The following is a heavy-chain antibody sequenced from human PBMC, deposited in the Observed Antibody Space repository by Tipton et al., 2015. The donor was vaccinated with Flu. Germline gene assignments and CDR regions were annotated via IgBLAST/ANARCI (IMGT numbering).Heavy chain of an antibody. CDR3: VRRDYSNYVSDPKSWFDP. Sequence: LRLSCAVSGDSISSDFYWAWIRQFPGKGLEWIGSVSRSGNTNYNPSLKSRVTISIDTSKNQFSLKMKSVTAADKAVYYCVRRDYSNYVSDPKSWFDPWGQGTLVIVSS. V-gene: IGHV4-38-2*01. CDR1: GDSISSDFY. D-gene: IGHD4-11*01. CDR2: VSRSGNT. J-gene: IGHJ5*02.